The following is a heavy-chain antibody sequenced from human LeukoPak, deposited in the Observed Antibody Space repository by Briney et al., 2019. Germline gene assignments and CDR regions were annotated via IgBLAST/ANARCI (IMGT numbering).Heavy chain of an antibody. CDR3: ARDYRPDLGDHEI. V-gene: IGHV1-18*01. D-gene: IGHD4-17*01. CDR2: ISGYDGVT. Sequence: ASVTVSCKASGYIFGSYSMNWVRQAPGQGLEWVGWISGYDGVTNYAQALRGRVTMTTDTSTTTVYMHLRDLRSDDTAVYYCARDYRPDLGDHEIWGQGTMVTVSS. J-gene: IGHJ3*02. CDR1: GYIFGSYS.